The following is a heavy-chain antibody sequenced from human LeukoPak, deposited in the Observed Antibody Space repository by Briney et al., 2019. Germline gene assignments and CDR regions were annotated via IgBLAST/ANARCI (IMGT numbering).Heavy chain of an antibody. J-gene: IGHJ4*02. Sequence: GGSLRLSCAASGFTFSRYAMSWVRQAPGKGLEWVSAISGSGGSTYYADSVKGRFTISRDNSKNTLYLQMNSLRAEDTAVYYCAKGGDTAMVIRPYYFDYWGQGTLVTVSS. CDR1: GFTFSRYA. CDR2: ISGSGGST. D-gene: IGHD5-18*01. CDR3: AKGGDTAMVIRPYYFDY. V-gene: IGHV3-23*01.